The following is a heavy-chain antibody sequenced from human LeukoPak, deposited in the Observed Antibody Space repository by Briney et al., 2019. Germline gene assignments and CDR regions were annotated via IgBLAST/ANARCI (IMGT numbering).Heavy chain of an antibody. CDR1: GFTLSTNA. D-gene: IGHD2-2*01. J-gene: IGHJ6*02. CDR3: ARWGCISTSCYGYYYGMDV. V-gene: IGHV3-23*01. Sequence: GGSLRLSCLTSGFTLSTNAMSWVRQAPGKGLEWISGISGSGASTYYADSVKGRFTISRDDSRNTLYLQMNSLRAEDTAVYYYARWGCISTSCYGYYYGMDVWGQGTTVTVSS. CDR2: ISGSGAST.